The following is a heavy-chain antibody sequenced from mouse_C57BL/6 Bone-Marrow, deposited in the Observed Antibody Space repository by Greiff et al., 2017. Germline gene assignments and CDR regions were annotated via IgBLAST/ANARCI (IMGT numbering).Heavy chain of an antibody. V-gene: IGHV1-19*01. Sequence: EVQLQQSGPVLVKPGASVTMSCKASGYTFTDYYMNWVKQSHGKSLEWIGVINPYNGGTSYNQKFKGKATLTVDKSSSTAYMELNSLTSEDSAVYYCAVGRPWFAYWGQGTLVTVSA. CDR2: INPYNGGT. CDR1: GYTFTDYY. J-gene: IGHJ3*01. CDR3: AVGRPWFAY.